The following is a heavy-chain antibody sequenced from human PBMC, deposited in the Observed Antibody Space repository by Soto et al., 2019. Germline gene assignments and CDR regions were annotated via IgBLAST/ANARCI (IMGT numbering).Heavy chain of an antibody. Sequence: VGSVRLSCASSVFIFSSYSMNWVRQAPGKGLEWVSSISSSSGYIYYADSLKGRFTISRDNAKNSLYLQMNSLRAEDTAVYYFARERSGWDLERWGQGTLVTVAS. CDR1: VFIFSSYS. CDR3: ARERSGWDLER. D-gene: IGHD6-19*01. CDR2: ISSSSGYI. V-gene: IGHV3-21*01. J-gene: IGHJ4*02.